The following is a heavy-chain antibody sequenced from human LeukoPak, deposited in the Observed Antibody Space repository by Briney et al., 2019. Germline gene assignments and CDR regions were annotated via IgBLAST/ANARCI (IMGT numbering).Heavy chain of an antibody. CDR2: INTYTGNP. CDR1: GYTFTSYA. CDR3: ARWDYDSSGYALYYFDY. Sequence: ASVKVSCKASGYTFTSYAMNWVRQAPGQGLEWMGWINTYTGNPTYAQGFTGRFVFSLDTSVSTAYLQISSLKAEDTAVYYCARWDYDSSGYALYYFDYRGQGTLVTVSS. J-gene: IGHJ4*02. V-gene: IGHV7-4-1*02. D-gene: IGHD3-22*01.